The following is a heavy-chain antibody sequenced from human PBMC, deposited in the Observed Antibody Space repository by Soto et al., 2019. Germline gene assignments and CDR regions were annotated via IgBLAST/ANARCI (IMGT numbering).Heavy chain of an antibody. V-gene: IGHV3-9*01. CDR3: AKDDGIGLTIYYFDY. J-gene: IGHJ4*02. D-gene: IGHD3-10*01. Sequence: EVQLVESGGGLVQPGRSLRLSCEASGFTFEDYAMHWVRQAPGKGPEWVSGISWNSGRIGYADSVKGRFTVSRDNAKNSLYLQMSSLRAEDTAVYYCAKDDGIGLTIYYFDYWGQGTLVTVSS. CDR1: GFTFEDYA. CDR2: ISWNSGRI.